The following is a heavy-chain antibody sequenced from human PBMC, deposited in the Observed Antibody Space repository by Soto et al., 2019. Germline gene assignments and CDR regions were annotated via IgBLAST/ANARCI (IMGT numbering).Heavy chain of an antibody. V-gene: IGHV3-33*01. D-gene: IGHD2-2*01. CDR3: ARECTSCYRYYYYYGMDV. CDR1: GFTFSSYG. CDR2: IWYDGSNK. Sequence: GGSLRLSCAASGFTFSSYGMHWVRQAPGKGLEWVAVIWYDGSNKYYADSVKGRFTISRDNSKNTLYLQMNSLRAEDTAGYYCARECTSCYRYYYYYGMDVWGQGTTVTVSS. J-gene: IGHJ6*02.